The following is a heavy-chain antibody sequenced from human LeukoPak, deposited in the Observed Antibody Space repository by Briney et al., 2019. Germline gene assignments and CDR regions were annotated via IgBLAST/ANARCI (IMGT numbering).Heavy chain of an antibody. D-gene: IGHD6-6*01. CDR3: ARGVEYSSSFDY. CDR1: GFTFSSYA. V-gene: IGHV3-66*01. J-gene: IGHJ4*02. CDR2: IYSGGST. Sequence: GESLRLSCAASGFTFSSYAMSWVRQAPGKGLEWVSVIYSGGSTYYADSVKGRFTISRDNSKNTLYLQMNSLRAEDTAVYYCARGVEYSSSFDYWGQGTLVTVSS.